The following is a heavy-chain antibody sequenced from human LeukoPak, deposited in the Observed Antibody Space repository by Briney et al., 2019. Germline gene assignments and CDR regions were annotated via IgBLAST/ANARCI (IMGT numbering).Heavy chain of an antibody. CDR2: IYRSGNT. V-gene: IGHV4-38-2*01. D-gene: IGHD2-2*01. Sequence: SETLSLTCAVSGYSISSGYYWGWIRQPPGKGLEWIGSIYRSGNTYYTPSLKSRVTISIDTSKNQFSLNLSSVTAAETAVYYCARGYCSSISCQPSDYWGQGTLVTVSS. CDR3: ARGYCSSISCQPSDY. CDR1: GYSISSGYY. J-gene: IGHJ4*02.